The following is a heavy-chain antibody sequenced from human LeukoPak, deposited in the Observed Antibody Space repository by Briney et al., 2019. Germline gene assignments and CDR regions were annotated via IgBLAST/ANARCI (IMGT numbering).Heavy chain of an antibody. CDR1: GGSVSSGSYS. Sequence: SETLSLTCTVSGGSVSSGSYSWGWIRQPPGKGLEWIGSIYYGGSTYSNPSLKSRVTISVDTSKNQFSLKLSSVTAADTAVYYCARILHYGDRQWDYWGQGTLVTVSS. V-gene: IGHV4-39*01. J-gene: IGHJ4*02. D-gene: IGHD4-17*01. CDR3: ARILHYGDRQWDY. CDR2: IYYGGST.